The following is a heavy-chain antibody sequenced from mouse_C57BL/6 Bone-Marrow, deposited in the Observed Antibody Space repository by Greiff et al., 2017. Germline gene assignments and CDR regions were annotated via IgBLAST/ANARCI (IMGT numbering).Heavy chain of an antibody. CDR2: ISSGGSYT. CDR3: ARQGYYYGSDWYFDV. J-gene: IGHJ1*03. Sequence: EVQLVESGGDLVKPGGSLKLSCAASGFTFSSYGMSWVRQTPDKRLEWVATISSGGSYTYYPDSVKGRFTIARDNAKNTLYLQMSSLKSEDIALYYCARQGYYYGSDWYFDVWGKGTTVTVSS. V-gene: IGHV5-6*01. D-gene: IGHD1-1*01. CDR1: GFTFSSYG.